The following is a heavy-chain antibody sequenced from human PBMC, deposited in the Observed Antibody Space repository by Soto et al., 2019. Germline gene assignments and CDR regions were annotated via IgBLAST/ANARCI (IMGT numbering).Heavy chain of an antibody. V-gene: IGHV1-24*01. D-gene: IGHD1-1*01. CDR2: FDPEDGET. CDR1: GYTLTELS. Sequence: ASVKVSCKVSGYTLTELSMHWVRQAPGKGLEWMGGFDPEDGETIYAQKFQGRVTMTEDTSTDTAYMELSSLRSEDTAVYYCATVIEKASNGPLTGTTVGHFDYWGQGTLVTVSS. CDR3: ATVIEKASNGPLTGTTVGHFDY. J-gene: IGHJ4*02.